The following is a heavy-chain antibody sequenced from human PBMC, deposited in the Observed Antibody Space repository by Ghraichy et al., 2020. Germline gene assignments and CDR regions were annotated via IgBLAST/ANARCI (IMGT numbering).Heavy chain of an antibody. V-gene: IGHV3-66*01. J-gene: IGHJ4*02. CDR3: ARDRGGYCSSTSCYRFDY. D-gene: IGHD2-2*01. CDR2: IYSGGST. CDR1: GFTVSSNY. Sequence: GGSLRLSCAASGFTVSSNYMSWVRQAPGKGLEWVSVIYSGGSTYYADSVKGRFTISRDNSKNTLYLQMNSLRAEDTAVYYCARDRGGYCSSTSCYRFDYWGQGTLVTVSS.